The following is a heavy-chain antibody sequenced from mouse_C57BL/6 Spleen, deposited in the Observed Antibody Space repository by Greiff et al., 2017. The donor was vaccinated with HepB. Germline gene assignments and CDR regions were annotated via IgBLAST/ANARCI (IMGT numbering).Heavy chain of an antibody. Sequence: QVQLQQPGAELVRPGTSVKLSCKASGYTFTSYWMHWVKQRPGQGLEWIGVIDPSDSYTNYNQKFKGKATLTVDTSSSTAYMQLSSPTSEDSAVYYCASEHYYGSSYYFDYWGQGTTLTVSS. CDR3: ASEHYYGSSYYFDY. V-gene: IGHV1-59*01. CDR1: GYTFTSYW. CDR2: IDPSDSYT. J-gene: IGHJ2*01. D-gene: IGHD1-1*01.